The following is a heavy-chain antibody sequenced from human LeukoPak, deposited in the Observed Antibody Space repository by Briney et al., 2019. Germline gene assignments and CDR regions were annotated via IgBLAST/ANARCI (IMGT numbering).Heavy chain of an antibody. D-gene: IGHD4-17*01. Sequence: PGGSLRLSCAASGFTFSSYAMSWVRQAPGKGLEWVSAISGSGGSTYYADSVKGRFTISRDNSKNTLYLQMNSLRAEDTAVYYCARDYARRGLLYYYGMDVWGQGTTVTVSS. CDR3: ARDYARRGLLYYYGMDV. J-gene: IGHJ6*02. CDR1: GFTFSSYA. V-gene: IGHV3-23*01. CDR2: ISGSGGST.